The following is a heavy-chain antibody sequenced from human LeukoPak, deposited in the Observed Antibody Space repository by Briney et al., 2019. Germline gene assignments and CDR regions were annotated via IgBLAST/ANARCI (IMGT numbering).Heavy chain of an antibody. Sequence: PSEALSLTCTVSGGSISSYYWSWIRQPPGKGLEWIGYVSYSGSTNYNPSLKSRVTISVDTSKNQFSLKLSSMTAADTAVYYCASFYYYDSSGYYYPDYWGQGTLVTVSS. CDR2: VSYSGST. J-gene: IGHJ4*02. D-gene: IGHD3-22*01. V-gene: IGHV4-59*01. CDR1: GGSISSYY. CDR3: ASFYYYDSSGYYYPDY.